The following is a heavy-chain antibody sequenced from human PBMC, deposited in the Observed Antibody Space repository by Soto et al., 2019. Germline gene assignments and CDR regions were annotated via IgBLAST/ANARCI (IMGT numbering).Heavy chain of an antibody. CDR1: GFTFSSYG. CDR2: ISYDGSNK. Sequence: SGGSLRLSCAASGFTFSSYGMHWVRQAPGKGLEWVAVISYDGSNKYYADSVKGRFTISRDNSKNTLYLQMNSLRAEDTAVYYCARAVWGSSTFYYYYGMDVWGQGTTVTVSS. J-gene: IGHJ6*02. D-gene: IGHD6-6*01. V-gene: IGHV3-30*19. CDR3: ARAVWGSSTFYYYYGMDV.